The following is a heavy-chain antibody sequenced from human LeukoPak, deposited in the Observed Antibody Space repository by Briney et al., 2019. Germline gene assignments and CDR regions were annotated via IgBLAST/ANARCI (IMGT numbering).Heavy chain of an antibody. J-gene: IGHJ3*02. Sequence: ASVKVSCKASGYTFTSYLIHWVRQAPGQRLEWMGWINVGNDNTKYSQNFQGRVTITRDTSASTAYMELSSLRSEDTAVYYCARHMTVITGRNAFDIWGQGTMVTVSS. D-gene: IGHD4-17*01. CDR1: GYTFTSYL. V-gene: IGHV1-3*01. CDR3: ARHMTVITGRNAFDI. CDR2: INVGNDNT.